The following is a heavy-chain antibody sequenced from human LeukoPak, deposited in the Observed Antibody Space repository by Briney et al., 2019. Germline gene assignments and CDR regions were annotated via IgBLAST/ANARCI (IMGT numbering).Heavy chain of an antibody. Sequence: ASVKVSCKASGGTFSSYAISWVRQAPGQGLEWMGGIIPIFGTANYAQKFRGRVTITADKSTSTAYMELSSLRSEDTAVYYCAREIAAAGEGWYFDYWGQGTLVTVSS. CDR1: GGTFSSYA. V-gene: IGHV1-69*06. CDR2: IIPIFGTA. J-gene: IGHJ4*02. D-gene: IGHD6-13*01. CDR3: AREIAAAGEGWYFDY.